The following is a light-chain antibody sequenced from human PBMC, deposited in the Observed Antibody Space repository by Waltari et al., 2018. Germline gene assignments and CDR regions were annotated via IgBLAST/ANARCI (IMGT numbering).Light chain of an antibody. V-gene: IGKV1-9*01. J-gene: IGKJ4*01. CDR2: EAS. CDR1: QGISSY. Sequence: IQLTQSPSSLSASVVDRVTITCRPSQGISSYLGWYQQKPGKAPKLLIYEASTLQSGVPSRFSGSGSGTDFTLIISSLQPEDFATYFCQQLSTYPLTFGGGTKVETK. CDR3: QQLSTYPLT.